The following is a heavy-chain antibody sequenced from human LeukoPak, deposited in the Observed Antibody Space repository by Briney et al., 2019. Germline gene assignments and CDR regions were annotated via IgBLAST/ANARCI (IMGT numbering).Heavy chain of an antibody. D-gene: IGHD3-3*01. Sequence: GGSLRLSCAASGFTVSSNYMSWVRQAPGKGLEWVSIIYSGGSTFYADSVKGRFTISRDNSKNTLYLQMNSLRAEDTALYYCARVGYYDFWSGYFNYWGQGTLVTVSS. V-gene: IGHV3-53*01. CDR2: IYSGGST. J-gene: IGHJ4*02. CDR1: GFTVSSNY. CDR3: ARVGYYDFWSGYFNY.